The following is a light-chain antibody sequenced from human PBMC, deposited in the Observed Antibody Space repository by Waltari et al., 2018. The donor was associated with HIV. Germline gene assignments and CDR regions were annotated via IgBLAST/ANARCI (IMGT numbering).Light chain of an antibody. CDR1: ALSKQY. J-gene: IGLJ2*01. CDR3: QSADTSGTRV. Sequence: SYELTQPPSVSVSPGQTARIPCSGDALSKQYTYWYQQKPGQAPVLVIYKDSERPSGIPERFSGSSSGTTVTLTISGVQAEDEADYYCQSADTSGTRVFGGGTKLTVL. V-gene: IGLV3-25*03. CDR2: KDS.